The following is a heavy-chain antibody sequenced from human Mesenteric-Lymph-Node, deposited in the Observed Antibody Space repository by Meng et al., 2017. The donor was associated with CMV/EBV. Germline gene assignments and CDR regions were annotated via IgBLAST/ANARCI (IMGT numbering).Heavy chain of an antibody. CDR1: GGSVSSGTYC. J-gene: IGHJ4*02. D-gene: IGHD3-10*01. CDR3: ARQESGRGVIPYYFDY. V-gene: IGHV4-61*01. CDR2: ISHSGSS. Sequence: SETLSLTCTVSGGSVSSGTYCWSWIRQPPGKGLEWIGYISHSGSSSYNPSLKSGVTMSLDTSKNQFSLKLSSVTAADTAVYYCARQESGRGVIPYYFDYWGQGTLVTVSS.